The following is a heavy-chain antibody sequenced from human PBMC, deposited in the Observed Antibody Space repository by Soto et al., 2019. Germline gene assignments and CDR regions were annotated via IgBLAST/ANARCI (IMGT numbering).Heavy chain of an antibody. J-gene: IGHJ5*02. CDR2: IRSKAYGGTT. CDR1: GLTFGDYA. CDR3: STNYYDSSGYDNWFDP. D-gene: IGHD3-22*01. V-gene: IGHV3-49*05. Sequence: EVQLVESGGGWVKPGRSLRLSCPASGLTFGDYAMSWFRQAPGKGLEWVGFIRSKAYGGTTHYAASVKGRFTISRDDSTSISYLQMNSLKTADTAVYYCSTNYYDSSGYDNWFDPWGQGTLVTVSS.